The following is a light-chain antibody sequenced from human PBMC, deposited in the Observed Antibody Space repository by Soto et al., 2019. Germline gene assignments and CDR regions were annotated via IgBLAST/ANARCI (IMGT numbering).Light chain of an antibody. J-gene: IGLJ1*01. CDR1: SSDVGGYNY. Sequence: QSVLTQPRSVSGSPGQSITISCTGTSSDVGGYNYVSWYQQHPDKAPKLMIYEVSNRPSGVSNRFSGSKSGNTASLTISGLQAEDEADYYCSSYTSSTTLYVFGTGTKVTVL. V-gene: IGLV2-14*01. CDR3: SSYTSSTTLYV. CDR2: EVS.